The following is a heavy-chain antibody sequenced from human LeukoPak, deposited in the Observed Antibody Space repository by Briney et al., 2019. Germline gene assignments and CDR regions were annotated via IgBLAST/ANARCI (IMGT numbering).Heavy chain of an antibody. CDR2: IYYSGST. CDR3: ARQGSSWYYFDY. J-gene: IGHJ4*02. D-gene: IGHD6-13*01. CDR1: GGSVSSYY. V-gene: IGHV4-59*02. Sequence: SETLSLTCTVSGGSVSSYYWSWIRQPPGKGLEWIGYIYYSGSTNCNPSLKSRVTISVDTSKNQFSLKLSSVTAADTAVYHCARQGSSWYYFDYWGQGTLVTVSS.